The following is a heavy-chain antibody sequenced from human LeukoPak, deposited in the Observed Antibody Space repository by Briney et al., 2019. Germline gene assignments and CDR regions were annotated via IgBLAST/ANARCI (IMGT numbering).Heavy chain of an antibody. CDR2: IYHSGST. V-gene: IGHV4-4*02. D-gene: IGHD2-2*01. CDR3: ARDLYIVVVPAGYWYFDL. Sequence: SETLSLTCAVSGGSISSSNWWSWVRRPPGKGLEWIGEIYHSGSTNYNPSLKSRVTISVDKSKNQFSLKLSSVTAADTAVYYCARDLYIVVVPAGYWYFDLWGRGTLVTVSS. J-gene: IGHJ2*01. CDR1: GGSISSSNW.